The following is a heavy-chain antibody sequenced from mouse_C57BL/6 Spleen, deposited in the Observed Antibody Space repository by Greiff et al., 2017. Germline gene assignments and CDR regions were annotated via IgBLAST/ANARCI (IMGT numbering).Heavy chain of an antibody. CDR2: INPSSGYT. V-gene: IGHV1-7*01. J-gene: IGHJ2*01. CDR1: GYTFTSYW. CDR3: ARGGDGSNPFDY. Sequence: QVQLQQSGAELAKPGASVKLSCKASGYTFTSYWMHWVKQRPGQGLEWIGYINPSSGYTKSNQKFKDKATLTADKSSSTAYMQLSSLTYEDSAGDYCARGGDGSNPFDYWGQGTTRTVSS. D-gene: IGHD1-1*01.